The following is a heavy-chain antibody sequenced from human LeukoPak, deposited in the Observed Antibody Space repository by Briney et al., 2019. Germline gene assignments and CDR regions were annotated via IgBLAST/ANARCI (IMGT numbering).Heavy chain of an antibody. CDR2: IYTSGST. J-gene: IGHJ3*02. CDR1: GGSISSYY. Sequence: SETLSLTCTVSGGSISSYYWSWIRQPAGKGLEWIGRIYTSGSTNYNPSLKSRVTMSVDTSKNQFSLKLSSVTAADTAVYYCARDHVEQRLAGLPTYAFDIWGQGTMVTVSS. CDR3: ARDHVEQRLAGLPTYAFDI. V-gene: IGHV4-4*07. D-gene: IGHD6-19*01.